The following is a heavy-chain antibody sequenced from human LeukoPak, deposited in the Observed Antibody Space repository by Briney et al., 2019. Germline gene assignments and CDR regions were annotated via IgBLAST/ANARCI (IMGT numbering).Heavy chain of an antibody. J-gene: IGHJ5*02. CDR1: GFTFSSYW. CDR3: WTGYFRFRGATWFDP. Sequence: GGSLRLSCAASGFTFSSYWMSWVRQAPGKGLEWVANIKEDGSEKYYVDSVKGRFTISRDNAKNSLYLQMNSLRAEDTAVYAFWTGYFRFRGATWFDPWGQGTLVTVSS. CDR2: IKEDGSEK. V-gene: IGHV3-7*01. D-gene: IGHD3/OR15-3a*01.